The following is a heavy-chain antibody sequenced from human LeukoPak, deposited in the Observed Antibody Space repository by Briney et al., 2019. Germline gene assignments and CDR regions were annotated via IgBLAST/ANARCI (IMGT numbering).Heavy chain of an antibody. J-gene: IGHJ6*03. CDR1: GYTLSELS. Sequence: ASVKVSCKVSGYTLSELSMHWVRQAPGKGLEWMGWMNPNSGNTGYAQKFQGRVTITRNTSISTAYMELSSLRSEDTAVYYCARVWSSSWYYYYYYMDVWGKGTTVTVSS. CDR3: ARVWSSSWYYYYYYMDV. D-gene: IGHD6-13*01. V-gene: IGHV1-8*03. CDR2: MNPNSGNT.